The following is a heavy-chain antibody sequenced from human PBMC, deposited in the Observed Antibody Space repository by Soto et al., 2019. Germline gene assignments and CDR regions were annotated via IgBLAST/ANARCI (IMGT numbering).Heavy chain of an antibody. V-gene: IGHV3-43*01. CDR2: ISWDGGST. D-gene: IGHD3-10*01. CDR3: AKDAARPGSVYYYGMDV. Sequence: RLSCAASGFTFDDYTMHWVRQAPGKGLEWVSLISWDGGSTYYADSVKGRFTISRDNSKNSLYLQMNSLRTEDTALYYCAKDAARPGSVYYYGMDVWGQGTTVTVSS. J-gene: IGHJ6*02. CDR1: GFTFDDYT.